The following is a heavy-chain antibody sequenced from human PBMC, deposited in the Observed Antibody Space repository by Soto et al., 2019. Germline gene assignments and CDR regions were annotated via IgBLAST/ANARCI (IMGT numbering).Heavy chain of an antibody. CDR3: ARGTCIVVPEGP. CDR2: VSAYNGYT. CDR1: GFTVSDYG. J-gene: IGHJ4*02. V-gene: IGHV1-18*01. Sequence: QVQLVQSGAEVKKPGASVKVSCKGSGFTVSDYGFNWVRQAPGQGLEWVGWVSAYNGYTKSAQNFQDRLIMTTDTSTNTAYMELRGLRPYDTALYYCARGTCIVVPEGPWGQGTLVTVSS. D-gene: IGHD2-15*01.